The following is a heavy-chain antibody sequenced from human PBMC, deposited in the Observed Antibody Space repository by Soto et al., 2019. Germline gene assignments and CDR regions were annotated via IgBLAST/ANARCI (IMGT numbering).Heavy chain of an antibody. CDR1: GFTLSSYW. CDR3: ARGRSGSYSSDY. D-gene: IGHD3-10*01. V-gene: IGHV3-74*01. Sequence: EVQLVESGGGIVQPGGSVRLSCAASGFTLSSYWIHWVRQAPGKGLVWVSRINGDGSTTNYADSLKGRFTISRDNAKNTVFQQMNSLRAEDTAVYYCARGRSGSYSSDYWGQGTLVTVSS. J-gene: IGHJ4*02. CDR2: INGDGSTT.